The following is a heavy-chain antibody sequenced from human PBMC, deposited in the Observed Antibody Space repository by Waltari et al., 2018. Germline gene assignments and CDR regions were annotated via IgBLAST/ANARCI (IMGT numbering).Heavy chain of an antibody. CDR1: GASFLGYF. J-gene: IGHJ4*01. CDR3: ARYGEVPASYFFDH. D-gene: IGHD2-21*01. Sequence: QVQLHQWGAGRLKPSETLSLTCAVSGASFLGYFWSWVRQSPGKGLEWLGSIHYSGSTNYNPTLESRLSLSVDTTKKQFSLKLTSVTAADAALYFCARYGEVPASYFFDHWGQGTLVTVSS. V-gene: IGHV4-34*01. CDR2: IHYSGST.